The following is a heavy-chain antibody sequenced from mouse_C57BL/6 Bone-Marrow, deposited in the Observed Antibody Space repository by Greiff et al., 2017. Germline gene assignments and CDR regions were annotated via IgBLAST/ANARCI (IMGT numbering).Heavy chain of an antibody. Sequence: VQLQQSGPELVKPGASVKISCKASGYTFTDYYMNWVKQSHGKSLEWIGDINPNNGGTSYNQKFKGKATLTVDKSSSTAYMELRSLTSEDSAVYYCARSGGTRYFDYWGQGTTLTVSS. CDR2: INPNNGGT. V-gene: IGHV1-26*01. D-gene: IGHD4-1*01. CDR1: GYTFTDYY. J-gene: IGHJ2*01. CDR3: ARSGGTRYFDY.